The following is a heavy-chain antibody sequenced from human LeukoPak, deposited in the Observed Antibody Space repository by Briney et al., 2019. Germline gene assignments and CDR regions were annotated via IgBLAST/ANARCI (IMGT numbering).Heavy chain of an antibody. J-gene: IGHJ4*02. CDR1: GFTFSSYA. CDR3: AKGHGYCSSTSCYGVFQY. Sequence: GGSLRLSCAASGFTFSSYAMSWVGQAPGKGLEWVSAISGSGGSTYYADSVKGRFSISRDNSKNTLYLQMTSLRAEDTAVYYCAKGHGYCSSTSCYGVFQYWGQGTLVTVSS. CDR2: ISGSGGST. D-gene: IGHD2-2*01. V-gene: IGHV3-23*01.